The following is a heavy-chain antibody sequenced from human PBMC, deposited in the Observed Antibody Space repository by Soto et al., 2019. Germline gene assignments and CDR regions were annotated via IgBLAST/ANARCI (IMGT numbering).Heavy chain of an antibody. Sequence: APVKVSCKASGGTFRSYAIIWVRQAPGQGLEWMGGIIPIFGKANYEQKLQGRVTHTADESTSTAYMELSSLRPEDTAVYYCARDAQLRFLEWPNYYYYGMDVWGQGTTVTVSS. D-gene: IGHD3-3*01. CDR2: IIPIFGKA. J-gene: IGHJ6*02. CDR3: ARDAQLRFLEWPNYYYYGMDV. V-gene: IGHV1-69*13. CDR1: GGTFRSYA.